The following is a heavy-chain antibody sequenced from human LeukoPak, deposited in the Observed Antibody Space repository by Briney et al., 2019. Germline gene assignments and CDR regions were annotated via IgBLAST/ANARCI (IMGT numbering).Heavy chain of an antibody. Sequence: GALRLSCAASGFTFSSYGMSWVRQAPGKGLEWVSAISGSGGSTYYADSVKGRFTISRDNSKNTLYLRMNSLIPEDTAVYYCARQYISGQWYFDYWGQGTLVTVSS. CDR1: GFTFSSYG. D-gene: IGHD5-18*01. J-gene: IGHJ4*02. CDR2: ISGSGGST. CDR3: ARQYISGQWYFDY. V-gene: IGHV3-23*01.